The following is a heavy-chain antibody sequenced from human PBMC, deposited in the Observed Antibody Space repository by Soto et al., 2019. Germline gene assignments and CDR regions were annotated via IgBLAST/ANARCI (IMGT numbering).Heavy chain of an antibody. CDR2: ISSSSSTI. CDR3: ARHGMDYYDSSGYYYSPYYFDY. Sequence: GGSLRLSCAASGFTFSSYSMNWVRQAPGKGLEWVSYISSSSSTIYYADSVKGRFTISRDNAKNSLYLQMNSLRAEDTAVYYCARHGMDYYDSSGYYYSPYYFDYWGQGTLVTVSS. V-gene: IGHV3-48*01. J-gene: IGHJ4*02. D-gene: IGHD3-22*01. CDR1: GFTFSSYS.